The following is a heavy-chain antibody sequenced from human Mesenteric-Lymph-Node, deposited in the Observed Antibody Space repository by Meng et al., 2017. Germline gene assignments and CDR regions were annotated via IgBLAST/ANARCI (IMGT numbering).Heavy chain of an antibody. CDR3: ARDLEAAGTFYYYYGMDV. Sequence: SQTLSLTCAISGDSVPSHSAAWNWIRQSPSRGLEWLGRTYYRSKWYNDYAVAVKSRITINPDTSKNQVSLQPNSVTPEDTAVYYCARDLEAAGTFYYYYGMDVWGQGTTVTVSS. V-gene: IGHV6-1*01. CDR2: TYYRSKWYN. J-gene: IGHJ6*02. CDR1: GDSVPSHSAA. D-gene: IGHD6-13*01.